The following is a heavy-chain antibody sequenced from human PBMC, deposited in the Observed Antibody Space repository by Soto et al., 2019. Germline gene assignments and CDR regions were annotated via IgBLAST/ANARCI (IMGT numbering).Heavy chain of an antibody. CDR2: IIPILGTA. V-gene: IGHV1-69*08. CDR3: ARSGNIVVVPAALFNWFDP. D-gene: IGHD2-2*01. CDR1: GGTFSSYT. J-gene: IGHJ5*02. Sequence: SVKVSCKASGGTFSSYTISWVRQAPGQGLEWMGRIIPILGTANYAQKFQGRVTITADESTSTAYMELSSLRSEDTAVYYCARSGNIVVVPAALFNWFDPWGQGTLVTVSS.